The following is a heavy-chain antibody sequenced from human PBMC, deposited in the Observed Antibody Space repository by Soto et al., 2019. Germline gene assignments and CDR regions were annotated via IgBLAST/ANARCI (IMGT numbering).Heavy chain of an antibody. V-gene: IGHV1-69*13. D-gene: IGHD6-13*01. CDR3: ARDRGSWSRNFDY. J-gene: IGHJ4*02. CDR1: GGTFSSYA. Sequence: SVKVSCKASGGTFSSYAISWVRQAPGQGLEWMGGIIPIFGTANYAQKFQGRVTITADESTSTAYMELSSLRSEDTAVYYWARDRGSWSRNFDYWGQGTLVTVSS. CDR2: IIPIFGTA.